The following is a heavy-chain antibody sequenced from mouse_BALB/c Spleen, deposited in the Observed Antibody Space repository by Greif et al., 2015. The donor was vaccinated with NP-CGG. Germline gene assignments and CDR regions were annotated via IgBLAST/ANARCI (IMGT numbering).Heavy chain of an antibody. CDR1: GFTFSSYG. CDR3: ARHCWDGTWFAY. Sequence: EVMLVESGGDLVKPGGSLKLSCAASGFTFSSYGMSWVRQTPDKRLEWVATISSGGSYTYYPDSVKGRFTISRDNAKNTLYLQMSSLKSEDTAMYYCARHCWDGTWFAYWGQGTLVTVSA. V-gene: IGHV5-6*01. D-gene: IGHD4-1*01. J-gene: IGHJ3*01. CDR2: ISSGGSYT.